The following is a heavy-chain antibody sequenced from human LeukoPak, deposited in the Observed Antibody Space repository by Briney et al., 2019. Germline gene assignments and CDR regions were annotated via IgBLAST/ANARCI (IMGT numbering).Heavy chain of an antibody. CDR2: IYYSGNT. V-gene: IGHV4-61*01. Sequence: PSETLSLTCTVSGGSVSSGSYYWSWIRQPPGKGLEWIGYIYYSGNTNYNPSLKSRVTISVDPSKNQFSLKLSSVTAADTAVYYCARDSPYYYGSGSPYWGQGTLVTVSS. CDR1: GGSVSSGSYY. D-gene: IGHD3-10*01. CDR3: ARDSPYYYGSGSPY. J-gene: IGHJ4*02.